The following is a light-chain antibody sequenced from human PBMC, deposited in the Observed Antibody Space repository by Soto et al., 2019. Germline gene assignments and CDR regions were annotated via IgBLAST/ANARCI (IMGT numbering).Light chain of an antibody. Sequence: EIVLTQSPVTLSLSPGERATLSCRASQSINNYLAWYQQKPGQPPRLLIYDASNRATAIPVRFSGSGSGTDFTLTISSLEPEDSAVYYCQYRGICPPEATFGGGTKVEIK. J-gene: IGKJ4*01. CDR2: DAS. CDR3: QYRGICPPEAT. CDR1: QSINNY. V-gene: IGKV3-11*01.